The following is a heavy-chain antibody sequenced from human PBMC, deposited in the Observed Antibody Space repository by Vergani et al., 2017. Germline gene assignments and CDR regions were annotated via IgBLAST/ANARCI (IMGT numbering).Heavy chain of an antibody. CDR1: GYTFTGYY. J-gene: IGHJ6*02. Sequence: QVQLVQSGAEVKKPGASVKVSCKASGYTFTGYYMHWVRQAPGQGLEWMGWINPNSGGTNYAQKFQGRVTMTRDTSISTAYMELSRLRSDDTAVYYCARDPRVLRFLEWPTNYYYYYGMDVWGQGTTVTVSS. CDR3: ARDPRVLRFLEWPTNYYYYYGMDV. V-gene: IGHV1-2*02. D-gene: IGHD3-3*01. CDR2: INPNSGGT.